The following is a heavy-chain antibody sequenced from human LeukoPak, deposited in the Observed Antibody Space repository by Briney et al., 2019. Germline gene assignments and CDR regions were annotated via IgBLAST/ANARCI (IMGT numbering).Heavy chain of an antibody. J-gene: IGHJ3*02. CDR2: IYPGDSDT. D-gene: IGHD1-26*01. V-gene: IGHV5-51*01. CDR1: GYSFTSYW. CDR3: ARQRDGGSYYAAFDI. Sequence: GESLKISCKSSGYSFTSYWIGWVRQTPGKGLEWMGIIYPGDSDTRYSPSFQGQVTISADKSISTAYLQWSSLKASDTAMYYCARQRDGGSYYAAFDIWGQGTMVTVSS.